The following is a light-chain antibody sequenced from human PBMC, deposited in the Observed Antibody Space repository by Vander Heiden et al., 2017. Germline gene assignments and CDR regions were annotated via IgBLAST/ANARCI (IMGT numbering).Light chain of an antibody. CDR2: DAS. CDR3: QHDYTWPRT. CDR1: QNVGSD. V-gene: IGKV3-15*01. Sequence: EIVMTQSPPTLSVSPGERATPSSRASQNVGSDLAWYQQKPGQAPRLLIFDASTSATGIPARFSGSGSGTDFTLTISSLQSEDFVVYCCQHDYTWPRTFGQGTKLVIK. J-gene: IGKJ2*01.